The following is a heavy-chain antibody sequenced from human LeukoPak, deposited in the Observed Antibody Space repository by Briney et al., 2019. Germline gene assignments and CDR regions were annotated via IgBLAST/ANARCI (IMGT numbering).Heavy chain of an antibody. D-gene: IGHD5-24*01. V-gene: IGHV3-23*01. J-gene: IGHJ4*02. CDR1: GFTFSSYA. Sequence: PGGSLRLSCAASGFTFSSYAMSWVRQAPGKGLEWVSAIRGSGGSTYYADSVKGRFTISRDNSKNTLYLKMNSLRAEDTAVYYCAKSGGWLQFLHFDYWGQGTLVTVSS. CDR3: AKSGGWLQFLHFDY. CDR2: IRGSGGST.